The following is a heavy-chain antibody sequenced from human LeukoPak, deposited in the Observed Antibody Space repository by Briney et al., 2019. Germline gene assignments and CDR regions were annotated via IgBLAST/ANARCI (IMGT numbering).Heavy chain of an antibody. CDR1: GVSISSYY. Sequence: ASETLSLTCTVSGVSISSYYWSWLRQPPGKGLEWVGYIYYSGSTNYNPSLKSGVTISVETSKNEFALKQSSVTAADTAVYYCGALGIAAAGTVGWFDPWGQGTLVTVSS. D-gene: IGHD6-13*01. J-gene: IGHJ5*02. CDR3: GALGIAAAGTVGWFDP. V-gene: IGHV4-59*12. CDR2: IYYSGST.